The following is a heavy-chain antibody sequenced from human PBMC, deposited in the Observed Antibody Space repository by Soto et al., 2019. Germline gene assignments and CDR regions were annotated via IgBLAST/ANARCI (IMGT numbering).Heavy chain of an antibody. CDR1: GDSITSYY. J-gene: IGHJ3*01. V-gene: IGHV4-59*12. CDR2: IYYTGNT. CDR3: ARDRGITGTFRV. Sequence: SETLSLTCTVSGDSITSYYWSWIRQPPGKGLEWIGYIYYTGNTNYNPSLESRVTISVDTSKNQFSLKLRSVTAADTAIYYCARDRGITGTFRVWGQGTMVTVS. D-gene: IGHD1-7*01.